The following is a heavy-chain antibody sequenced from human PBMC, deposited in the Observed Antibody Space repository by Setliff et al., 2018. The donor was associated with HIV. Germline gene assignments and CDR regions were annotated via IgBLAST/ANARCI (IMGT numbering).Heavy chain of an antibody. J-gene: IGHJ6*02. Sequence: SETLSLTCTVSGGSINSYYWSWIRQPPGKGLEWIGYIYATWSTNYNPSPKGRVTVSVDTAKNQFSLRLSSVTAADTAVYYCARHPPHDSTWPYYYYGMDVWGQGTKVTVSS. V-gene: IGHV4-4*09. D-gene: IGHD6-13*01. CDR3: ARHPPHDSTWPYYYYGMDV. CDR2: IYATWST. CDR1: GGSINSYY.